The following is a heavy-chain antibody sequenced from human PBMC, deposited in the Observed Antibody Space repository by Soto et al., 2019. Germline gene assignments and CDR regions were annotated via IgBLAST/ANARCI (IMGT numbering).Heavy chain of an antibody. CDR2: IASDGSNA. CDR1: GFTFRNHA. V-gene: IGHV3-30-3*01. D-gene: IGHD2-15*01. CDR3: ARGDREDILVVVGARPGEYGIDI. J-gene: IGHJ6*04. Sequence: QVQLVESGGGVVQPGGSLRLACAASGFTFRNHAMQWVRQAPGKGLECLAGIASDGSNAFYSDSVKGRFTISRDNSKNTLYLHMNRLRSEDTGVYYCARGDREDILVVVGARPGEYGIDIWGKGTTVTVSS.